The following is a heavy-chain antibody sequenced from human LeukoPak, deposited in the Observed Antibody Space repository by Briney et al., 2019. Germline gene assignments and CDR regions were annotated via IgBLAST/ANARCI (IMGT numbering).Heavy chain of an antibody. V-gene: IGHV1-46*01. CDR1: GYTFSSYY. J-gene: IGHJ4*02. CDR3: ARRKSAPATSFDF. CDR2: IDPSGGFT. Sequence: ASVKVSCKASGYTFSSYYIHWLRQAPGQGLEWMGVIDPSGGFTSYAQKFQGRVTMTRDMSTSTVYMELSSLRSEDTAVYYCARRKSAPATSFDFWGQGTLVTVSS. D-gene: IGHD6-13*01.